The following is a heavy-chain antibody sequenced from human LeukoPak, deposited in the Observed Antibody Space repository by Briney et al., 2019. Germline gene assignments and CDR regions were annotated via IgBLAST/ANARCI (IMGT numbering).Heavy chain of an antibody. Sequence: GESLKISCKGSGYSFTSYWIGWVRQMPGKGLEWMGIIYPGDSDTRHSPSFQGQVTISADKSISTAYLQWSSLKASDSAMYYCARRGMGSGWDVDYWGQGTLVTVSS. CDR1: GYSFTSYW. CDR3: ARRGMGSGWDVDY. CDR2: IYPGDSDT. D-gene: IGHD6-19*01. V-gene: IGHV5-51*01. J-gene: IGHJ4*02.